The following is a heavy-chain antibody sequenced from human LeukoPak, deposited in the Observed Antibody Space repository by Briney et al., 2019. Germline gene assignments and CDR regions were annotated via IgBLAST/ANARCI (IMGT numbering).Heavy chain of an antibody. J-gene: IGHJ5*02. CDR3: ARDQRGYGDSSGASKWIDP. CDR2: ISPYNGNT. CDR1: GYTFTSYG. V-gene: IGHV1-18*01. Sequence: ASVKVSCKASGYTFTSYGINWVRQAPGQGLEWMGWISPYNGNTKYTEKIQRRVTITTDTSTSTAYMELRSLSSDDTAEYYCARDQRGYGDSSGASKWIDPWGQGTLVTVSS. D-gene: IGHD4-17*01.